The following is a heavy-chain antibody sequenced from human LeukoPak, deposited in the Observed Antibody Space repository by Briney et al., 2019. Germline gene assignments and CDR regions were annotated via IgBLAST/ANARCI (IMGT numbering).Heavy chain of an antibody. Sequence: PSETLSLTCAVSGYSISSASYGGWIRPPPGKGLEWMGNIYHSGSPYYNPSLKSRVTISVDTPKNQFSLKLSSVTAADTAVYYCARPISSQGYFGVVIDWGQGTLVTVSS. CDR2: IYHSGSP. CDR1: GYSISSASY. D-gene: IGHD3-3*01. J-gene: IGHJ4*02. CDR3: ARPISSQGYFGVVID. V-gene: IGHV4-38-2*01.